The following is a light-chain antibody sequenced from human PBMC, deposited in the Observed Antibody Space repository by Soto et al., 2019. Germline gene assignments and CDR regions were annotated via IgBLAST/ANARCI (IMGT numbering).Light chain of an antibody. J-gene: IGLJ2*01. CDR3: QSYGSGLSVV. V-gene: IGLV1-40*01. CDR2: ETD. Sequence: QSVLTQPPSISGAPGQRVSITCIGSDSNIGASYDVNWYQHLPGAAPNLLIYETDNRPSGVPDRFSASRSGASASLAIDKLQTGDEGDYYCQSYGSGLSVVFGGGAKVTVL. CDR1: DSNIGASYD.